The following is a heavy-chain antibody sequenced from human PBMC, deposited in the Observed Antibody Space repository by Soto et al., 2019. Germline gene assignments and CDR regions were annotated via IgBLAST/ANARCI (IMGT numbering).Heavy chain of an antibody. CDR3: ARGYNMDV. V-gene: IGHV3-23*01. CDR1: GFSFITQA. CDR2: IDSPGGSS. J-gene: IGHJ6*02. D-gene: IGHD1-1*01. Sequence: GGSLRLSCAASGFSFITQAMSWVRQAPGKGLEWVSTIDSPGGSSYYADSVKGRVTISRDNSKNTVYMQTNSLRPEDTAVYYCARGYNMDVWGQGTTVTVSS.